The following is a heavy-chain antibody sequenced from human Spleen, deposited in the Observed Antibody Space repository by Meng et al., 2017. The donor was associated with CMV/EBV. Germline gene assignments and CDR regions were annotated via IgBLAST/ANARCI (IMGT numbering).Heavy chain of an antibody. CDR2: IRTKTNNYAT. D-gene: IGHD6-19*01. V-gene: IGHV3-73*01. CDR1: FTFSYSA. J-gene: IGHJ5*02. CDR3: TKPTAVAGVLFWFDP. Sequence: FTFSYSAMHWVRQASGKGLEWVSHIRTKTNNYATASTASVKSRFTISRDDSKNTTYLQMNSLKVEDTAVYYCTKPTAVAGVLFWFDPWGQGTLVTVSS.